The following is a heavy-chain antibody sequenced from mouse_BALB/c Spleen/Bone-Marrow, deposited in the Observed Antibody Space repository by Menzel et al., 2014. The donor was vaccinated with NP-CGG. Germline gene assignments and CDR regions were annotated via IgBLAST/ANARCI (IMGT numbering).Heavy chain of an antibody. CDR2: INPSNGGT. Sequence: VQLQQSGAELVKPGASVKLSCKASGYTFTSYYMYWVKRRPGQGLEWIGGINPSNGGTNFNEKFKSKATLTVDKSSSTAYMQLSSLTSEDSAVYYCTRYGYDPLYAMDYWGQGTSVTVSS. CDR3: TRYGYDPLYAMDY. D-gene: IGHD2-3*01. CDR1: GYTFTSYY. J-gene: IGHJ4*01. V-gene: IGHV1S81*02.